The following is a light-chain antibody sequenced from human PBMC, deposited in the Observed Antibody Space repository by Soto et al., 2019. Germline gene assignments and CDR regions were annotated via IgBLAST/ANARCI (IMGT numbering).Light chain of an antibody. J-gene: IGKJ2*01. CDR1: QSISSH. Sequence: DIQMTQSPSTLSASVGDRVTITCRASQSISSHLAWYQQRPGKAPEVLIYDASTLEIGVPSRFSGSGSGTKFTLTISSLQPDDFATYYCQQYSSNSYTFGQGTKLEIK. V-gene: IGKV1-5*01. CDR2: DAS. CDR3: QQYSSNSYT.